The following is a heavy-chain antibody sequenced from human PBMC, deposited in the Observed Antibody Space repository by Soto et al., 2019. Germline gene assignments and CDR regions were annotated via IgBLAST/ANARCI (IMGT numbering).Heavy chain of an antibody. CDR1: GGSFSGYY. D-gene: IGHD1-26*01. V-gene: IGHV4-34*01. Sequence: SETLSLTCAVYGGSFSGYYWSWIRQTPGKGLEWIGEINHSGSTNYNPSLKSGVTISVDTSKNQFSLKLSSVNAADTAVYYCARSVGATRFYYYYVMDVWGQGTTVTVSS. CDR3: ARSVGATRFYYYYVMDV. CDR2: INHSGST. J-gene: IGHJ6*02.